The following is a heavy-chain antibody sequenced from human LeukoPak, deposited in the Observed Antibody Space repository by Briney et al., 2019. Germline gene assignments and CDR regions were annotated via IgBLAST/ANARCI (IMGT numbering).Heavy chain of an antibody. CDR1: GYTFTGYY. CDR3: ARLGSTVSSAN. V-gene: IGHV1-2*02. CDR2: INPNSGDT. Sequence: GASVKVSCKTSGYTFTGYYIHWVRQAPGQGLEWVGWINPNSGDTKYAQKFQGRVTLTRDTSMSAAYMELNKLRSDDTAVYYCARLGSTVSSANWGQGTLVTVSS. J-gene: IGHJ4*02. D-gene: IGHD2-2*01.